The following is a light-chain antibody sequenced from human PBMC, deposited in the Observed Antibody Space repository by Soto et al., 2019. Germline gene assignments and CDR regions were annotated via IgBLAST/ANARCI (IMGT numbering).Light chain of an antibody. CDR3: LQRSDWPWT. CDR1: QSVSSY. V-gene: IGKV3-11*01. CDR2: DAS. Sequence: EFVLTQSPGTLSLSPGERATLSCRASQSVSSYLAWYQQKPGQAPRLLIYDASNRATGIPVRFSGSGSGTDYTLTITNLEPEDFAIYYCLQRSDWPWTFGQGTKVDIK. J-gene: IGKJ1*01.